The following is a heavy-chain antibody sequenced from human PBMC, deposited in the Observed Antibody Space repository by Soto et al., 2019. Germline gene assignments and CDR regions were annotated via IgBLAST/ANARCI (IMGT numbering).Heavy chain of an antibody. Sequence: ASVKVSCKASGYNFTGYYMHWLRQAPGHGLAWMGWINLNSGGTNYAQKFQGRVTMTRDTSNSTAYMELSRLRSDDTAVYYCARGHLKLRWFDYWGQGTLVTVSS. CDR2: INLNSGGT. J-gene: IGHJ4*02. CDR3: ARGHLKLRWFDY. D-gene: IGHD4-17*01. CDR1: GYNFTGYY. V-gene: IGHV1-2*02.